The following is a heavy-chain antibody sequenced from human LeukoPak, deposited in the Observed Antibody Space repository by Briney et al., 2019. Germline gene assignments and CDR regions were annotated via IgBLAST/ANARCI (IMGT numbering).Heavy chain of an antibody. CDR2: IYYSGST. D-gene: IGHD4-23*01. V-gene: IGHV4-39*07. J-gene: IGHJ4*02. CDR3: ARVGPGNPPFVDY. Sequence: SETLSLTCTVSGDSISSSSYYWGWIRQPPGKGLEWIGSIYYSGSTYYNPSLKSRVTISVDTSKNQFSLKLSSVTAADTAVYYCARVGPGNPPFVDYWGQGTLVTVSS. CDR1: GDSISSSSYY.